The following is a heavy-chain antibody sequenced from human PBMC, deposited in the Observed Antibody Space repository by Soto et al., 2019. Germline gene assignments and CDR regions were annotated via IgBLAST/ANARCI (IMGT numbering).Heavy chain of an antibody. CDR3: AKREGYYDILTGYYTYYFDY. D-gene: IGHD3-9*01. J-gene: IGHJ4*02. CDR1: GYIFSSYW. V-gene: IGHV5-51*01. Sequence: EVQLVQSAAEVKKPGESLKISCKGSGYIFSSYWIGWVRQMPGKGLEWMGIIYPHDSSTTYSPSFEGQVTISADKSINTAYQRWDSLKASDTAIYYCAKREGYYDILTGYYTYYFDYWGQGTLVTVSS. CDR2: IYPHDSST.